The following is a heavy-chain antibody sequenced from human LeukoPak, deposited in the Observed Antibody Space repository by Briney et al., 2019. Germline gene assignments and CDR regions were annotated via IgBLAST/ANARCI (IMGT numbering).Heavy chain of an antibody. CDR3: ARGLEGATTSFDY. V-gene: IGHV6-1*01. CDR1: GDSVSSNSAT. D-gene: IGHD1-26*01. Sequence: SQTLSLTCAISGDSVSSNSATWNWIRQSPSGGLEWLGRTYYRSKWYNHYAVSVKSRITINPDTSKNQFSLQLNSVTPEDTAVYYCARGLEGATTSFDYWGQGTLVTVSS. CDR2: TYYRSKWYN. J-gene: IGHJ4*02.